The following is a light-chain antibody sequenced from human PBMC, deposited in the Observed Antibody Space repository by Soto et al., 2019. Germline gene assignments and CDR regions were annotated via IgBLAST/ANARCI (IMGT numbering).Light chain of an antibody. J-gene: IGLJ1*01. CDR1: SSDVGGYNY. CDR3: SSYTSSSTPLNV. V-gene: IGLV2-14*01. CDR2: DVS. Sequence: QSVLTQPASVSGSPGQSITISCTGTSSDVGGYNYVSWYQQHPGKAPKLMIYDVSNRPSGVSNRFSGSKSGNTASLTISRFEVEDEADYYCSSYTSSSTPLNVFGTGTKVTVL.